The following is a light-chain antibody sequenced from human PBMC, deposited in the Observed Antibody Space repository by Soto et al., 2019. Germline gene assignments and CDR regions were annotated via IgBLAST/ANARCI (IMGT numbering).Light chain of an antibody. CDR2: EVS. J-gene: IGLJ1*01. CDR1: SSDVGGYNY. CDR3: SSYTSGSTLV. V-gene: IGLV2-14*01. Sequence: QSALTQPASLSVSPGQSITISCTGTSSDVGGYNYVSWYQQHPGKAPKLMIYEVSNRPSGVSNRFSGSNSGNTASLTISGLQAEDEADYYCSSYTSGSTLVFGTGTKLTVL.